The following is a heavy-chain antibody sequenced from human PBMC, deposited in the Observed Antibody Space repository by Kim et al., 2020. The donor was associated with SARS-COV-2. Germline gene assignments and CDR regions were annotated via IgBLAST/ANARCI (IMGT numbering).Heavy chain of an antibody. Sequence: DSVKGRFTMSGDNSKKLLYLQMNSLRAEDTAVYYGARDIGWPSGNFDYWGQGTLVTVSS. D-gene: IGHD1-26*01. J-gene: IGHJ4*02. V-gene: IGHV3-30*07. CDR3: ARDIGWPSGNFDY.